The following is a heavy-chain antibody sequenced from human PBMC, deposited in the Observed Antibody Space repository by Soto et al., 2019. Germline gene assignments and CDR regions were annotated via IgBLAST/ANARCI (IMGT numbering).Heavy chain of an antibody. J-gene: IGHJ5*02. Sequence: QVQLVESGGGVVQRGRSLRLSCAASGFTFSSYGMHWVRQAPGKGLEWVAVISYDGSNKYYADSVKGRFTISRDNSKNTLYLQMNSLRAEDTAVYYCAKVLGNSQSDPWGQGTLVTVSS. CDR3: AKVLGNSQSDP. CDR2: ISYDGSNK. CDR1: GFTFSSYG. V-gene: IGHV3-30*18. D-gene: IGHD3-16*01.